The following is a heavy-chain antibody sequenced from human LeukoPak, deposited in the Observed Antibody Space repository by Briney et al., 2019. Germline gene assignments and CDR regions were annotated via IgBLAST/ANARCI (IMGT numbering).Heavy chain of an antibody. V-gene: IGHV3-48*04. J-gene: IGHJ4*02. CDR2: ISSSSSTI. CDR1: GFTFSTYS. D-gene: IGHD3-10*01. Sequence: PGGSLRLSCAASGFTFSTYSMNWVRQAPGKGLEWVSYISSSSSTIYYADSVKGRFTISRDNAKNSLYLQMNSLRAEDTAVYYCVTETSGSFHNWGQGTLVTVSS. CDR3: VTETSGSFHN.